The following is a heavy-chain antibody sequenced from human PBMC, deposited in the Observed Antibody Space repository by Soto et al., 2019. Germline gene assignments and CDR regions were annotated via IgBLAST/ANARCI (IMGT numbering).Heavy chain of an antibody. CDR2: IHYSGDT. CDR3: ARGTNDDFLSCPNWFDP. J-gene: IGHJ5*02. V-gene: IGHV4-31*03. D-gene: IGHD1-1*01. CDR1: GDSITRGAYF. Sequence: QVQRQESGPGLVKTSQTLSLTCSVSGDSITRGAYFWSWIRQHPGKGLEWIGYIHYSGDTHYKPSLKSRVVMSVDTSKNQLSLNLRSLTAADTAIYYCARGTNDDFLSCPNWFDPWGQGTLVTVSS.